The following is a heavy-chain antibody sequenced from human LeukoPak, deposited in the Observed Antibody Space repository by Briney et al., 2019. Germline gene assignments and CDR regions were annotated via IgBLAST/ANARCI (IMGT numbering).Heavy chain of an antibody. V-gene: IGHV3-30*18. CDR1: GFTFSSYG. CDR3: AKGIVGATKGVDYYYGMDV. Sequence: GGSLRLSCAASGFTFSSYGMHWVRQAPGKGLEWAAVISYDGSNKYYADSVRGRFTISRDNSKSTLYLQMNSLRAEDTAVYYCAKGIVGATKGVDYYYGMDVWGQGTTVTVSS. D-gene: IGHD1-26*01. CDR2: ISYDGSNK. J-gene: IGHJ6*02.